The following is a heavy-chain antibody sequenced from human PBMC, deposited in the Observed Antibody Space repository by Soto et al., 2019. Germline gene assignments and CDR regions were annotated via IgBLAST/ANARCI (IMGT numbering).Heavy chain of an antibody. CDR3: TRLQRRWLSSDS. D-gene: IGHD5-12*01. CDR1: GGSISNSSYY. Sequence: QLQLQESGPGLVKPSETLSLTCTVSGGSISNSSYYWGWIRQPPGKGLEWIGHIYYTGTSYSNPSLKGRVTLSVDTSKNQFYLKLNSMTAADTAVFYCTRLQRRWLSSDSWGQGTLVTVAS. V-gene: IGHV4-39*01. CDR2: IYYTGTS. J-gene: IGHJ4*02.